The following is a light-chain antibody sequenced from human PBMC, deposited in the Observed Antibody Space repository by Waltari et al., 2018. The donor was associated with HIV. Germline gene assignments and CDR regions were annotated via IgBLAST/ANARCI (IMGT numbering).Light chain of an antibody. V-gene: IGLV2-14*01. J-gene: IGLJ2*01. CDR2: EVS. CDR1: SSDVGGYNS. Sequence: QSALTQPASVSGSPGQSITISCTGTSSDVGGYNSVSWYQQHPGKAPKPMIYEVSNRPSGVSNRFSGSKSGNTASLTISGLQAEDEAAYYCSSYTSSSTVVFGGGTKLTVL. CDR3: SSYTSSSTVV.